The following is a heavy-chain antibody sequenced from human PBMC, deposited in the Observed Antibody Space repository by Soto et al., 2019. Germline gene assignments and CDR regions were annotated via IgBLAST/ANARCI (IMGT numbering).Heavy chain of an antibody. V-gene: IGHV3-74*01. CDR3: ARGLISLHSAGAPGDV. J-gene: IGHJ6*04. Sequence: GGSLRLSCSASAFTFSSYWMHWVRQAPGKGLVWVSRINSGGSSTSYADSVKGRFTISRDNAKNTLYLQINSLRAEATAVYYCARGLISLHSAGAPGDVWGKGTTVTVSS. CDR1: AFTFSSYW. CDR2: INSGGSST. D-gene: IGHD2-8*01.